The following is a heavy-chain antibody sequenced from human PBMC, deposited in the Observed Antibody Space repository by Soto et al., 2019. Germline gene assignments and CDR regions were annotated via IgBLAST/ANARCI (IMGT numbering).Heavy chain of an antibody. D-gene: IGHD2-2*01. V-gene: IGHV3-23*01. J-gene: IGHJ4*02. CDR2: ISGSGGST. Sequence: GGSLRLSCAASGFTFSSYAMSWVRQAPGKGLEWVSAISGSGGSTYYADSVKGRFTISRDNSKNTLYLQMNSLRAEDTAVYYCAKRDSWAVALPAAPFDYWGQGTLVTVSS. CDR3: AKRDSWAVALPAAPFDY. CDR1: GFTFSSYA.